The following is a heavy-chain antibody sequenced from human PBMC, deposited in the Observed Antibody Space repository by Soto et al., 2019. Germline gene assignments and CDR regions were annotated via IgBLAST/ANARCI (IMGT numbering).Heavy chain of an antibody. V-gene: IGHV1-3*01. CDR3: ARDHQITIFGVVTPYYYYGMDV. J-gene: IGHJ6*02. D-gene: IGHD3-3*01. Sequence: GASVKVSCKASGYTFTSYAMHWVRQAPGQRLEWMGWINAGNGNTKYSQKFQGRVTITRDTSASTAYMELSSLRSEDTAVYYCARDHQITIFGVVTPYYYYGMDVWGQGTTVTVSS. CDR1: GYTFTSYA. CDR2: INAGNGNT.